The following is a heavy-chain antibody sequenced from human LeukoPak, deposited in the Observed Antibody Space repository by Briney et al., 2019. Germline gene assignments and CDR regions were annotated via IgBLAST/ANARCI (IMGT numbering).Heavy chain of an antibody. CDR2: LYSGGGA. CDR1: GFTFDDYA. D-gene: IGHD2-15*01. J-gene: IGHJ3*02. Sequence: HPGGSLRLSCAASGFTFDDYAMHWVRQAPGKGLEWVSVLYSGGGAYYADSVKDRFTISRDYSQNTLLLQMNSLRAEDTALYYCARGKTSDDIVEDAFDIWGQGTMVAVSS. V-gene: IGHV3-NL1*01. CDR3: ARGKTSDDIVEDAFDI.